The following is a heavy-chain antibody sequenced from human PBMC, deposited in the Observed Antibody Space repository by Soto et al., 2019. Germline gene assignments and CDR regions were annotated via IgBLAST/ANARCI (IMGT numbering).Heavy chain of an antibody. CDR2: MNPNSGNT. CDR1: GYTFTSYD. Sequence: ASVKVSRKASGYTFTSYDINWVRQATGQGLEWMGWMNPNSGNTGYAQKFQGRVTMTRNTSISTAYMELSSLRSEDTAVYYCARIISAYDFWSGYSYYGMDVWGQGTTVTVSS. J-gene: IGHJ6*02. CDR3: ARIISAYDFWSGYSYYGMDV. D-gene: IGHD3-3*01. V-gene: IGHV1-8*01.